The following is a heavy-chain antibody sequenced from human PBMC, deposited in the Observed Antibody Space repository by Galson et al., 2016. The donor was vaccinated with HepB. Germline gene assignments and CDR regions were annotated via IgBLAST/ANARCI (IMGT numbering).Heavy chain of an antibody. CDR1: GFSLTTGGVC. V-gene: IGHV2-70*01. CDR2: IDWDDDK. D-gene: IGHD3-22*01. Sequence: PALVKPTQTLTLTCTFSGFSLTTGGVCVTWIRQPPGKALAWLALIDWDDDKYYSASLKTRLTISKDTSKNQMVLTITNMDPVDTGTYYCARMRKYYYDSRAYHYYYYYSLDVWGQGTTVTVFS. J-gene: IGHJ6*02. CDR3: ARMRKYYYDSRAYHYYYYYSLDV.